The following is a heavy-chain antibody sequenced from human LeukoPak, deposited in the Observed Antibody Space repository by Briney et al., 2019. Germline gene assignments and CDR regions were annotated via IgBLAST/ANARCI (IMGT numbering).Heavy chain of an antibody. V-gene: IGHV3-48*03. CDR2: LNAFGNTI. Sequence: PGRSLRLSCAASGFTFSDYKMHWVRQAPGKGLEWVSYLNAFGNTIDYADSVRGRFTISRDNTKNSLYLQMNSLRAEDTAVYFCAREGSSDCHFDYWGQGTLVTVSS. CDR3: AREGSSDCHFDY. CDR1: GFTFSDYK. J-gene: IGHJ4*02. D-gene: IGHD6-19*01.